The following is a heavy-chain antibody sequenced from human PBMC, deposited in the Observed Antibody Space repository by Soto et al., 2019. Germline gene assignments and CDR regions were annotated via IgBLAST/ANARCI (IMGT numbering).Heavy chain of an antibody. CDR2: IFYAGTT. D-gene: IGHD3-10*01. Sequence: PSETLSLTCTVSVGSVSGYYWSWIRQPPGKGLEWLGYIFYAGTTMYNPSVKSRVTISVDTSKNQFSLRLSSLTAADTAVYYCTRNAIITKVQYGMEVWGQG. J-gene: IGHJ6*02. V-gene: IGHV4-59*02. CDR3: TRNAIITKVQYGMEV. CDR1: VGSVSGYY.